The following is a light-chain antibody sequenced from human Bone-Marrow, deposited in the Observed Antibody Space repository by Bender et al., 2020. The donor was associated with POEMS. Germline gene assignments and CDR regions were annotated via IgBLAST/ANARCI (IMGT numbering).Light chain of an antibody. CDR2: EGT. Sequence: QSALTQPASVSGSPRQSITISCTGTSSDVGAYNYVSWYQQYPGKAPKLMIYEGTKRPSGVSNRFSGSKSGNTASLTISGLQAEDEADYYCSSYTSSGSVVFGGGTKLTVL. CDR3: SSYTSSGSVV. V-gene: IGLV2-14*01. CDR1: SSDVGAYNY. J-gene: IGLJ2*01.